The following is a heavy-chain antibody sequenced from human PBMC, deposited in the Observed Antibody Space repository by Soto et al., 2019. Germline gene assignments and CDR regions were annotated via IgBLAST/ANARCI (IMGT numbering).Heavy chain of an antibody. Sequence: PGGSLRLSCAASGFTFSSYAMHWVRQAPGKGLEYVSAISSNGGSTYYANSVKGRFTISRDNSKNTLYLQMGSLRAEDMAVYYCARGYYDILTGIMDVWGKGTTVTVSS. D-gene: IGHD3-9*01. CDR1: GFTFSSYA. CDR2: ISSNGGST. CDR3: ARGYYDILTGIMDV. J-gene: IGHJ6*03. V-gene: IGHV3-64*01.